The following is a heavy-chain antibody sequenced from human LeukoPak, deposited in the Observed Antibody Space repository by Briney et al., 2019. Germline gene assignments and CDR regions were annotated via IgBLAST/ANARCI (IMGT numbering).Heavy chain of an antibody. CDR2: MSSSGDST. CDR1: GFSFTKYA. Sequence: GGSLRLSCAASGFSFTKYAVSWVRQAPGKGLEWVSGMSSSGDSTDYADSVKGRFTISRDNSKNTLYLQMDSLRVEDTAVFYCAKVSFDGGVIPYFDSWGQGPVVTVSS. J-gene: IGHJ4*02. CDR3: AKVSFDGGVIPYFDS. V-gene: IGHV3-23*01. D-gene: IGHD3-16*02.